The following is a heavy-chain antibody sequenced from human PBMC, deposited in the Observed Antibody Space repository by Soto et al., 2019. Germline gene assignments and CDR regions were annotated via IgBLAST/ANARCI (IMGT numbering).Heavy chain of an antibody. Sequence: GGSLRLSCAASGFTFSSYEMNWVRQAPGKGLEWVSYISSSGSTIYYADSVKGRFTISRDNAKTSLYLQMNSLRAEDTAAYYCARTRRGAKQLVHYNGSNPWGQGTLVTVSS. J-gene: IGHJ5*02. CDR2: ISSSGSTI. V-gene: IGHV3-48*03. D-gene: IGHD6-6*01. CDR3: ARTRRGAKQLVHYNGSNP. CDR1: GFTFSSYE.